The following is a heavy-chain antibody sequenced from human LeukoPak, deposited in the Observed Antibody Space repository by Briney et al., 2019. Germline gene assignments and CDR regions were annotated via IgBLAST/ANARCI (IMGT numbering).Heavy chain of an antibody. CDR2: INPGGSEK. D-gene: IGHD6-19*01. CDR3: AKDPHSSGWYFTAFDY. CDR1: EFTFSSYW. Sequence: PGGSLRLSCEVSEFTFSSYWMTWVRLAPGKGLEWVATINPGGSEKYYVDSVKGRFTISRDNSKNTLYLQVNSLRAEDTAVYYCAKDPHSSGWYFTAFDYWGQGTLVTVSS. V-gene: IGHV3-7*01. J-gene: IGHJ4*02.